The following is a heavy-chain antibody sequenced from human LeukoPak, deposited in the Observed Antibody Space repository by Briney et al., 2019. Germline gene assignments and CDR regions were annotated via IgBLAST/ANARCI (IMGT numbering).Heavy chain of an antibody. Sequence: GESLRLSCAASGFTFSSYGMHWVRQAPGKGLEWVAVISYDGSNKYYADSVKGRFTISRDSSKNTLYLQMNSLRAKDTAVYYCAKVVLRYFDWLTDYWGQGTLVTVSS. CDR3: AKVVLRYFDWLTDY. CDR2: ISYDGSNK. J-gene: IGHJ4*02. CDR1: GFTFSSYG. V-gene: IGHV3-30*18. D-gene: IGHD3-9*01.